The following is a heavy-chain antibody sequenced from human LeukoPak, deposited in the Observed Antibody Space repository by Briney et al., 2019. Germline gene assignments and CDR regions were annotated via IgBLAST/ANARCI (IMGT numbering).Heavy chain of an antibody. Sequence: ASVKASCKASGYTFTSYGFTWVRQAPGQGLEWMGWISAFNGNTNYAQNLQGRVTMTTDTSTSTAYMELSSLRSDDTAVYYCARASSIGANIVAFGYWGQGTLVTVSS. CDR2: ISAFNGNT. V-gene: IGHV1-18*01. D-gene: IGHD2-21*01. J-gene: IGHJ4*02. CDR3: ARASSIGANIVAFGY. CDR1: GYTFTSYG.